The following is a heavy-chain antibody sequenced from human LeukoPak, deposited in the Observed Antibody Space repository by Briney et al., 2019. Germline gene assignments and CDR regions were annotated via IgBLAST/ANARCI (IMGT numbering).Heavy chain of an antibody. CDR3: ARDNDYYGSGSYSFDY. CDR2: FDPEDGET. Sequence: ASVKVSCKVSGYTLTELSMHWVRQAPGKGLEWMGGFDPEDGETIYAQKFQGRVTMTRDTSMSTVYMELSSLRSEDTAVFYCARDNDYYGSGSYSFDYWGQGTLVTVSS. CDR1: GYTLTELS. J-gene: IGHJ4*02. D-gene: IGHD3-10*01. V-gene: IGHV1-24*01.